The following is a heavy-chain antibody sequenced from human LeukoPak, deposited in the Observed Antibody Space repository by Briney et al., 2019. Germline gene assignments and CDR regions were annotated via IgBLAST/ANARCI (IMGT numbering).Heavy chain of an antibody. V-gene: IGHV1-2*02. D-gene: IGHD2-2*01. CDR2: INPNSGGT. J-gene: IGHJ4*02. Sequence: GASVKVSCKASGYTFTGYYMHWVRQAPGQGLEWMGWINPNSGGTNYAQKFQGRVTMTRDTSISTAYMELSRLRSDDTAVYYCAFIGRYRSSTSCSFDYWGQGTLVTVSS. CDR1: GYTFTGYY. CDR3: AFIGRYRSSTSCSFDY.